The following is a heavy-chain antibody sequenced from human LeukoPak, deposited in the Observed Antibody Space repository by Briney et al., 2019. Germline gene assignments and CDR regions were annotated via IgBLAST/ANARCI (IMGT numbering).Heavy chain of an antibody. CDR1: GFTFSDYY. D-gene: IGHD3-10*01. Sequence: LRLSCAASGFTFSDYYMSWIRQPPGKGLEWIGYIYYSGSTYYNPSLKSRVTISVDTSKNQFSLKLSSVTAADTAVYYCAREIGGYYFDYWGQGTLVTVSS. CDR2: IYYSGST. CDR3: AREIGGYYFDY. V-gene: IGHV4-30-4*08. J-gene: IGHJ4*02.